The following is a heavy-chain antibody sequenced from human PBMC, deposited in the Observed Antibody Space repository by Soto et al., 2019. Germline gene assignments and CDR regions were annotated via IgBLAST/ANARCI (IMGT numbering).Heavy chain of an antibody. D-gene: IGHD3-10*01. CDR1: GFTLSTYG. Sequence: GSLRLSCAASGFTLSTYGMHWVRQAPGKGLEWVAVISYDGSNKYYADTVKGRFTISRDNSKNTLYLQMNSLRAEDTAVYYCAKDDMVRGVLYYYYGMDVWGQGTTVTVSS. J-gene: IGHJ6*02. V-gene: IGHV3-30*18. CDR3: AKDDMVRGVLYYYYGMDV. CDR2: ISYDGSNK.